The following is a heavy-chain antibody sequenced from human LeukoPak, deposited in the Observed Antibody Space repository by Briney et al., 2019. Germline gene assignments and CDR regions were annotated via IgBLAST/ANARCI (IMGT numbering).Heavy chain of an antibody. Sequence: SETLSLTCAVYGGPFSGYYWSWIRQPPGKGLEWIGEINHSGSTNYNPSLKSRVTISVDTSKNQFSLKLSSVTAADTAVYYCARAPYSSSWRNWFDPWGQGTLVTVSS. CDR3: ARAPYSSSWRNWFDP. CDR1: GGPFSGYY. J-gene: IGHJ5*02. CDR2: INHSGST. V-gene: IGHV4-34*01. D-gene: IGHD6-13*01.